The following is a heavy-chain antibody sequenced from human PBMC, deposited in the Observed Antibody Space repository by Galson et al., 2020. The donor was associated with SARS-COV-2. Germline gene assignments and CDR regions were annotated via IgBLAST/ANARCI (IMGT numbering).Heavy chain of an antibody. D-gene: IGHD2-8*01. Sequence: GGSLRLSCAASGFTFSSYAMHWVRQAPGKGLEWVAVLSYAGSNKYYADSVKGRFTISRDNSKNTLYLQMNSLRAEDTAVYYCARDRIVLMVYAMGNHGMDVWGQGTTVTVSS. CDR2: LSYAGSNK. CDR1: GFTFSSYA. V-gene: IGHV3-30*04. J-gene: IGHJ6*02. CDR3: ARDRIVLMVYAMGNHGMDV.